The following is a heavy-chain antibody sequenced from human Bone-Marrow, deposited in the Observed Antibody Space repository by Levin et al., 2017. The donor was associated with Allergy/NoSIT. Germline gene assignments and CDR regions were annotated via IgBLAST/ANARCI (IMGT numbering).Heavy chain of an antibody. D-gene: IGHD3-22*01. CDR3: AKGHYYDSSGRYSYLDS. V-gene: IGHV3-30*18. Sequence: GESLKISCAASGFTFSNYGMHWVRQAPGKGLEWVAIISYDGSNEYYADSVKGRFTISRAISKNTLYLQMKNLRAEDTAVYYCAKGHYYDSSGRYSYLDSWGQGTLVTVSS. J-gene: IGHJ4*02. CDR2: ISYDGSNE. CDR1: GFTFSNYG.